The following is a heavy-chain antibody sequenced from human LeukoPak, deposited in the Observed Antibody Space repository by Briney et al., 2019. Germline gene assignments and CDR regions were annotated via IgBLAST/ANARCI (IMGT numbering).Heavy chain of an antibody. CDR2: FDPEDGET. CDR3: AGRGYSGYEYIDY. CDR1: GYTFTSYY. D-gene: IGHD5-12*01. J-gene: IGHJ4*02. V-gene: IGHV1-24*01. Sequence: ASVKVSCKASGYTFTSYYMHWVRQAPGQGLEWMGGFDPEDGETIYAQKFQGRVTMTEDTSTDTAYMELSSLRSEDTAVYYCAGRGYSGYEYIDYWGQGTLVTVSS.